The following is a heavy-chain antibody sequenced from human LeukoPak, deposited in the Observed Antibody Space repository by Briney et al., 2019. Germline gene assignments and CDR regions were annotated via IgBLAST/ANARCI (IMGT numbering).Heavy chain of an antibody. J-gene: IGHJ4*02. CDR3: ITDLVSPPAYGFDY. CDR1: GFTFINAW. D-gene: IGHD3-10*01. V-gene: IGHV3-15*01. Sequence: GGSLRLSCAASGFTFINAWMSWVRQAPGTGLEWVGRIKSKADGETTDYAAPVKNRFTISRDDSRDTLYLQMTSLKIEDTAVYYCITDLVSPPAYGFDYWGQGTLVTVSS. CDR2: IKSKADGETT.